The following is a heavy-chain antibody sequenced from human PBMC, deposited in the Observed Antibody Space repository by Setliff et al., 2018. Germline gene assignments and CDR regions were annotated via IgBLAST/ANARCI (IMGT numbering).Heavy chain of an antibody. D-gene: IGHD3-10*01. J-gene: IGHJ6*03. CDR1: GYMFTTYA. Sequence: ASVKVSCKASGYMFTTYAMSWIRQVPGQGFEWMGWINTNTGNPIYVQGFTGRFVFSLDTSVSTAYLHISGLKAEDTAVYYCARASRFGTVVYRGYYYMDAWGKGTTVTVSS. V-gene: IGHV7-4-1*02. CDR2: INTNTGNP. CDR3: ARASRFGTVVYRGYYYMDA.